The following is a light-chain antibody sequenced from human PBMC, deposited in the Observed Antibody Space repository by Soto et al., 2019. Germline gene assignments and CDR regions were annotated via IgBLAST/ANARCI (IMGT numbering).Light chain of an antibody. CDR1: QSVSSN. CDR3: QQYNNWPPWT. Sequence: EIVMTQSPATLSVSPGERATLSCRASQSVSSNLAWYQQKPGQAPRLLIYGASTRATGIPARFSGSGSGTEFTLTISSLQSEDFAVYYCQQYNNWPPWTFCQGTKVGIK. J-gene: IGKJ1*01. V-gene: IGKV3-15*01. CDR2: GAS.